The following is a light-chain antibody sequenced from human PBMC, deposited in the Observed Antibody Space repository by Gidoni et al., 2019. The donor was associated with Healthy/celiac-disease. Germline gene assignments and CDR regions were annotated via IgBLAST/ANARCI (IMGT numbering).Light chain of an antibody. CDR2: DAS. V-gene: IGKV3-11*01. Sequence: IVLTQSPATLSLSPGERATHSCTASQSVSSYLAWYQQKPGQAPRLLIYDASNRATGIPARFSGSGSGTVFTLTISILDPEVFAVYYCQQRSNWWTFGQGTKVEIK. J-gene: IGKJ1*01. CDR1: QSVSSY. CDR3: QQRSNWWT.